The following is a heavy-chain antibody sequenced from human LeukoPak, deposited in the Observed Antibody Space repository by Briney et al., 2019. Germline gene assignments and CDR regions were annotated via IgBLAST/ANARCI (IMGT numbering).Heavy chain of an antibody. CDR3: ARGLDYYGAGDY. CDR1: GGSFSGYY. J-gene: IGHJ4*02. CDR2: INHSGST. D-gene: IGHD3-10*01. V-gene: IGHV4-34*01. Sequence: PSETLSLTCAVYGGSFSGYYWGWIRQPPGKGLEWIGEINHSGSTNYNPSLKSRVTISVDTSKNQFSLKLSSVTAADTAVYYCARGLDYYGAGDYWGQGTLVTVSS.